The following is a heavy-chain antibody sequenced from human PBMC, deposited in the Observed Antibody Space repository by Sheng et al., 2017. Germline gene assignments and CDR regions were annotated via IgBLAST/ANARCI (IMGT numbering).Heavy chain of an antibody. CDR3: ARGPYDFWSGRTLDY. CDR2: INHSGST. V-gene: IGHV4-34*01. J-gene: IGHJ4*02. D-gene: IGHD3-3*01. Sequence: QVQLQQWGAGLLKPSETLSLTCAVYGGSFSGYYWSWIRQPPGKGLEWIGEINHSGSTNYNPSLKSRVTISVDTSKNQFSLKLSSVTAADTAVYYCARGPYDFWSGRTLDYWGQGTLVTVSS. CDR1: GGSFSGYY.